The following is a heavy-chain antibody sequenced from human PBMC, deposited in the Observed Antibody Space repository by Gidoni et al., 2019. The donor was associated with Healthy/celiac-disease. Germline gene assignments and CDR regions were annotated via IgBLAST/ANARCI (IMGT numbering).Heavy chain of an antibody. V-gene: IGHV1-46*01. CDR1: GYTFTSYY. Sequence: QVQLVQSGAEGKKPGASVKVSCKASGYTFTSYYMNWVRQAPGQGLECIGIIYPIWGSTSYAQKFPGSVTITRDTSTRTVYMVLISLRSAVSAVYYCASGEWSFDFDYWVQGTLVTVSS. D-gene: IGHD1-26*01. CDR3: ASGEWSFDFDY. CDR2: IYPIWGST. J-gene: IGHJ4*02.